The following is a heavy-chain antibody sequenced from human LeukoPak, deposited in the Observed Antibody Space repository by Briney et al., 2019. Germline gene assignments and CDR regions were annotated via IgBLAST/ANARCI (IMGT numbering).Heavy chain of an antibody. CDR3: TTDEGVFPGYFDY. CDR1: RFTFSNAW. Sequence: GGSLRVSCAASRFTFSNAWMCWVRQAPGKGLEWVGRVKSKTDGGATDYAAPVKGRFTLSRDDSKNTLYLQMNSLKTDDTAVYYCTTDEGVFPGYFDYWGHVTPGSVSS. CDR2: VKSKTDGGAT. V-gene: IGHV3-15*01. J-gene: IGHJ4*01. D-gene: IGHD6-13*01.